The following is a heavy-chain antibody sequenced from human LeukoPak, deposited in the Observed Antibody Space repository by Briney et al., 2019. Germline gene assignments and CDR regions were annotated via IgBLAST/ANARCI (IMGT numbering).Heavy chain of an antibody. J-gene: IGHJ4*02. CDR2: IYYSGST. V-gene: IGHV4-59*01. CDR3: ARVTGYMTEDYFDY. Sequence: PSETLSLTCTVSGAPISSYYWNWIRQPPGKGLEWIGYIYYSGSTSYNPSLKSPVSMSIDTSNNQFSLKLSSVTAADTAVYYCARVTGYMTEDYFDYWGQGTLITVSS. D-gene: IGHD6-13*01. CDR1: GAPISSYY.